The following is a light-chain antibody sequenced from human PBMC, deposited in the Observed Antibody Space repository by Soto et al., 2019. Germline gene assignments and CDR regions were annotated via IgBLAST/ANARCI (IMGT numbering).Light chain of an antibody. CDR3: QHYTNWPLT. CDR1: HSVDSR. CDR2: DAS. V-gene: IGKV3-15*01. J-gene: IGKJ4*01. Sequence: EIVMTQSPATLSLSPGDRATLSCRASHSVDSRQAWYQQKPGQAPRLLIYDASTRATGLPARFSGSGSGTEFTLTISSLQSEDFAVYYCQHYTNWPLTFGGGTKVEIK.